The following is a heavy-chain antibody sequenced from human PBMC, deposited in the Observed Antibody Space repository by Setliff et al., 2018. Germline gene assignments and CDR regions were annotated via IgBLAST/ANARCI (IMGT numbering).Heavy chain of an antibody. Sequence: SVKVSCKASGDPFSAYGVSWVRQAPGQGLEWMGAIIPVLGMTDYAQKFQGRLTITADQSTTTVYMELGSLRFDDTALYYCARGPSPTVTPSRLIYFYHMDVWGTGTTVTVSS. CDR2: IIPVLGMT. CDR1: GDPFSAYG. J-gene: IGHJ6*03. CDR3: ARGPSPTVTPSRLIYFYHMDV. V-gene: IGHV1-69*10. D-gene: IGHD4-17*01.